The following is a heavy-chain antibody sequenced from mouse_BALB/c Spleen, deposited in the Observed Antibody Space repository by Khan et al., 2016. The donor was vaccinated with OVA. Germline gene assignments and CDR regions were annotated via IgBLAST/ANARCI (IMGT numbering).Heavy chain of an antibody. CDR2: IWAGGST. V-gene: IGHV2-9*02. J-gene: IGHJ4*01. D-gene: IGHD2-3*01. CDR3: ARFYDPCYAMDY. CDR1: GFSLTSYG. Sequence: VKLEESGPGLVAPSQSLSITCTASGFSLTSYGVNWVRQPPGKGLEWMGVIWAGGSTNYNSALMYRLSISKDNSKSQVFLKMNSLQTDDTAMYYCARFYDPCYAMDYWGQGTSVTVSS.